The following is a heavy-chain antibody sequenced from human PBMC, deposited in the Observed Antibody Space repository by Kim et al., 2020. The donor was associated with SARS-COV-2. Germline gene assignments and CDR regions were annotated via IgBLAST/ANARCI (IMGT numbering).Heavy chain of an antibody. CDR1: GFTFSSYA. CDR2: ISYDGSNK. Sequence: GGSLRLSCAASGFTFSSYAMHWVRQAPGKGLEWVAVISYDGSNKYYADSVKGRFTISRDNSKNTLYLQMNSLRAEDTAVYYCARDRIRSGWAPVYYYGM. CDR3: ARDRIRSGWAPVYYYGM. D-gene: IGHD6-19*01. J-gene: IGHJ6*01. V-gene: IGHV3-30*04.